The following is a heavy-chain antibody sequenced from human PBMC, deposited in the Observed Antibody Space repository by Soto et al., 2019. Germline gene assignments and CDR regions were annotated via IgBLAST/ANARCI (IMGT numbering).Heavy chain of an antibody. D-gene: IGHD3-22*01. V-gene: IGHV1-69*13. Sequence: SVKVSCKASGGTFSGYAISWVRQAPGQGLEWMGGIIPIFGTANYAQKFQGRVTITADESTSTAYMELSSLRSEDTAVYYCARTPKTYYYDSSGYYWFDPWGQGTLVTVSS. CDR2: IIPIFGTA. CDR3: ARTPKTYYYDSSGYYWFDP. CDR1: GGTFSGYA. J-gene: IGHJ5*02.